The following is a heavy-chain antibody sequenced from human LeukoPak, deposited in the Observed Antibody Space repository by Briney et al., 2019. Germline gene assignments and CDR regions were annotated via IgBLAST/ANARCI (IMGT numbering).Heavy chain of an antibody. CDR2: INPSGGST. Sequence: ASVKVSCKASGYTFTSYYMHWVRQAPGQGLERMGIINPSGGSTSYAQKFQGRVTMTRDTSTSTVYIELSSLRSEDTAVYYCARDPPREFLEWYNPLDVWGQGTTVTVSS. CDR3: ARDPPREFLEWYNPLDV. CDR1: GYTFTSYY. D-gene: IGHD3-3*01. J-gene: IGHJ6*02. V-gene: IGHV1-46*01.